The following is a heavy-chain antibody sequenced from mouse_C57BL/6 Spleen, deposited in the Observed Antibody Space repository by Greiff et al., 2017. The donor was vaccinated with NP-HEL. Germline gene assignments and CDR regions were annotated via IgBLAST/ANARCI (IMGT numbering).Heavy chain of an antibody. CDR2: INPSTGGT. D-gene: IGHD2-5*01. V-gene: IGHV1-42*01. J-gene: IGHJ3*01. CDR1: GYSFTGYY. CDR3: ARWSNSFAY. Sequence: VQLQQSGPELVKPGASVKISCKASGYSFTGYYMNWVKQSPEKSLEWIGEINPSTGGTTYNQKFKAKATLTVDKSSSTAYMQLKSLTSEDSAVYYCARWSNSFAYWGQGTLVTVSA.